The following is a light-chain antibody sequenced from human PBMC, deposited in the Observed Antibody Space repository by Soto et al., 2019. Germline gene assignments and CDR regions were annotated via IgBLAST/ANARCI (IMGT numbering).Light chain of an antibody. CDR1: SGDVRDYNY. CDR2: EVS. CDR3: SSNAGSNNFV. J-gene: IGLJ2*01. V-gene: IGLV2-8*01. Sequence: QSALTQPPSASGSPGQSVTISGTGTSGDVRDYNYVSWYQQHPGKAPTLMIYEVSKRPSGVPDRVSGSKSGNTATLTVAGHQAEDEAEYYCSSNAGSNNFVFGGGTKRTVL.